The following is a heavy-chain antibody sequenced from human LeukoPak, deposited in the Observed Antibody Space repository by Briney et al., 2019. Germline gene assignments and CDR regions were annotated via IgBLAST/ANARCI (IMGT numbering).Heavy chain of an antibody. D-gene: IGHD6-19*01. CDR2: ISAYNGNT. CDR1: GYTFTSCG. V-gene: IGHV1-18*01. Sequence: ASVKVSCKASGYTFTSCGISWVRQAPGQGLEWMGWISAYNGNTNYAQKLQGRVTMTTDTSTSTAYMELRSLRSDDTAVYYCARDKDSSGWSYYYYYGMDVWGQGTTVTVSS. J-gene: IGHJ6*02. CDR3: ARDKDSSGWSYYYYYGMDV.